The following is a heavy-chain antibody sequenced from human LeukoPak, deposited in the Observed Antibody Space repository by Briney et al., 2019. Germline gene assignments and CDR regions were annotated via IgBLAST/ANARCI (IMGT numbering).Heavy chain of an antibody. CDR3: AKEDCSGGSCYSQYFQH. CDR1: GFTFSNYP. Sequence: GGSLRLSCGASGFTFSNYPMHWVRQAPGKGLEWVAFVRYDGSKTQYADSVKGRFTISGDNSQNTLYLQMNSLRAEDTAVYYCAKEDCSGGSCYSQYFQHWGQGTLVTVSS. D-gene: IGHD2-15*01. V-gene: IGHV3-30*02. J-gene: IGHJ1*01. CDR2: VRYDGSKT.